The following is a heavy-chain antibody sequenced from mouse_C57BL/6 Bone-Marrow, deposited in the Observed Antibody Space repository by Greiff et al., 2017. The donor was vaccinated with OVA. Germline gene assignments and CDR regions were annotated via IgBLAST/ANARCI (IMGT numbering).Heavy chain of an antibody. CDR3: ARSSSYYYGGGYFDV. CDR2: IRNKANGYTT. CDR1: GFTFTDYY. J-gene: IGHJ1*03. V-gene: IGHV7-3*01. D-gene: IGHD1-1*01. Sequence: DVKLVESGGGLVQPGGSLSLSCAASGFTFTDYYMSWVRQPPGKALEWLGFIRNKANGYTTEYSASVKGRFTISRDNSQSILYLQMNALRAEDSATYYCARSSSYYYGGGYFDVWGTGTTVTVSS.